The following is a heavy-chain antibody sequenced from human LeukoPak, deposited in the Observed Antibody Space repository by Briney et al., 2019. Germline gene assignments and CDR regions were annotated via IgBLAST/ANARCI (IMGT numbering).Heavy chain of an antibody. J-gene: IGHJ4*02. CDR1: GFTVSSNY. D-gene: IGHD3-10*01. CDR2: IYSGGST. V-gene: IGHV3-53*01. CDR3: ARETYYYGSGSPGYFDY. Sequence: GGSLRLSCAASGFTVSSNYMGWVRQAPEKGLDWVSVIYSGGSTYYADSVKGRFTISRDNSKNTLYLQMNSLRAEDTAVYYCARETYYYGSGSPGYFDYWGQGTLVTVSS.